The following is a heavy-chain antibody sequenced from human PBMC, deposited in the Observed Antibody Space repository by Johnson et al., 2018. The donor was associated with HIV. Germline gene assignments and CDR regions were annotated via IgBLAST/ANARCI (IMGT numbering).Heavy chain of an antibody. CDR2: IRYDGSNK. V-gene: IGHV3-30*02. CDR3: ASVVLRRIDI. J-gene: IGHJ3*02. Sequence: QVQLVESGGGVVQPGGSLRLSCAASGFTFSSYGMHWVRQAPGKGLEWVAFIRYDGSNKYYEDSVKGRFTISRDNSKNTLYMQMNSLKAEDTAVYYCASVVLRRIDIWGQGTMVAVSS. D-gene: IGHD3-3*01. CDR1: GFTFSSYG.